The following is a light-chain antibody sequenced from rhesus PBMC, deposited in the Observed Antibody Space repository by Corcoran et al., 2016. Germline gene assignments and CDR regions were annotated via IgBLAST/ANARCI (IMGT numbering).Light chain of an antibody. V-gene: IGKV1-25*01. Sequence: DIQMTQSPSSLSASVGDRVTITCQARQGLSTNLAWYQQKPGKVPKLLIYKASTLQSGVPSRVSGSGSGTDFTLTISSLQPEDFAADYCQQHNSHPLTFGGGTKVELK. CDR1: QGLSTN. CDR2: KAS. J-gene: IGKJ4*01. CDR3: QQHNSHPLT.